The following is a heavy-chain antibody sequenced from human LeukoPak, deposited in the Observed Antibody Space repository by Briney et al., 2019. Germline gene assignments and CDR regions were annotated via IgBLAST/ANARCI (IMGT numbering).Heavy chain of an antibody. D-gene: IGHD6-13*01. Sequence: QPGGSLRLSCAASGLTFSSYSMSWVRQAPGKGLEWVSTIRASGGSTYYADSVKGRFIISRDNSKNTVSLQMDSLRAEDTAVYYCAKGGYSTNFDYWGQGTLVTVSS. CDR1: GLTFSSYS. J-gene: IGHJ4*02. V-gene: IGHV3-23*01. CDR3: AKGGYSTNFDY. CDR2: IRASGGST.